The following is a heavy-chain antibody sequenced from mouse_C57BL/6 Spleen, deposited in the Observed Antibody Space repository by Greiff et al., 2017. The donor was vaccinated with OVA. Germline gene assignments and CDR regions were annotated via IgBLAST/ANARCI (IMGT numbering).Heavy chain of an antibody. CDR2: IDPNSGGT. Sequence: QVQLQQPGAELVKPGASVKLSCKASGYTFTSYWMHWVKQRPGRGLEWIVRIDPNSGGTKYNEKFKSKATLTVDKPSSTAYMQLSSLTSEDSAVDYCARQWGLLLAWFAYWGQGTLVTVSA. J-gene: IGHJ3*01. V-gene: IGHV1-72*01. CDR3: ARQWGLLLAWFAY. D-gene: IGHD2-3*01. CDR1: GYTFTSYW.